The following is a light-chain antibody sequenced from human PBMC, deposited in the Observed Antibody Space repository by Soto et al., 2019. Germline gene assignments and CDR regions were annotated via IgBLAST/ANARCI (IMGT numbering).Light chain of an antibody. V-gene: IGKV1-5*03. CDR3: QHYNSYSEA. J-gene: IGKJ1*01. CDR2: KAS. Sequence: DSRMTQSPSTLSGSVGDRVAVTCRASQTISSWLAWYQQKPGKAPKLLIYKASTLKSGVPSRFSGSGSGTEFTLTISSLQPDDFATYYCQHYNSYSEAFGQGTKADIK. CDR1: QTISSW.